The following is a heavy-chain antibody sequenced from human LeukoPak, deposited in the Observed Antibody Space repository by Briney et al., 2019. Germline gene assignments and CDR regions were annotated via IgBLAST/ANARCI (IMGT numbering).Heavy chain of an antibody. D-gene: IGHD3-9*01. V-gene: IGHV3-23*01. CDR2: ISGSGGST. J-gene: IGHJ4*02. Sequence: GGSLRLSCAASGFIFKDYAMSWVRQAPGKGLEWVSAISGSGGSTYYADSVKGRFTISRDNSKNTLYLQMNSLRAEDTAVYYCAKDDTNDWNYFDYWGQGTLVTVSS. CDR3: AKDDTNDWNYFDY. CDR1: GFIFKDYA.